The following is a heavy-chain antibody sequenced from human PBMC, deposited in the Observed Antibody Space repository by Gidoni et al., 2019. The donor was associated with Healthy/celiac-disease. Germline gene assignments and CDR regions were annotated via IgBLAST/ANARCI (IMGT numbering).Heavy chain of an antibody. V-gene: IGHV3-7*01. J-gene: IGHJ3*02. CDR3: ARASAVPLDI. CDR1: GFTFSSYW. CDR2: IKQDGSEK. Sequence: EVQLLEPVGGLVQPGGSLILSCAASGFTFSSYWMSWVRQARGKGLEWVANIKQDGSEKDYVDSVKGRFTISRDNAKNSRYRQMNSLRAEDTAVYYCARASAVPLDIWGQGTMVTVSS.